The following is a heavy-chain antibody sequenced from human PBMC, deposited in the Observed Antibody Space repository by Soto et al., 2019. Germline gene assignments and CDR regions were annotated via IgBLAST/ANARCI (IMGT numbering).Heavy chain of an antibody. D-gene: IGHD6-13*01. V-gene: IGHV2-5*01. J-gene: IGHJ4*02. Sequence: SGPTLVNPTQTLTLTCTFSGFSLSTSGVGVGWIRQPPGKALEWLALIYWNDDKRYSPSLKSRLTITKNTSKNQVVLTTTNMDPVDTATYYWAQYCISYSSSWYGGGNEYYYFDYWGQGTLVTVSS. CDR1: GFSLSTSGVG. CDR3: AQYCISYSSSWYGGGNEYYYFDY. CDR2: IYWNDDK.